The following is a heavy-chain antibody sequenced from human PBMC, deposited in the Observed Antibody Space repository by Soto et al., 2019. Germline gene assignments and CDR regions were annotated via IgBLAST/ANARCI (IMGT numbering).Heavy chain of an antibody. D-gene: IGHD3-22*01. CDR2: ISAYNGNT. J-gene: IGHJ3*02. CDR1: GYTFTSYG. V-gene: IGHV1-18*01. Sequence: QVQLVQSGAEVKKPGASVKVSCKPSGYTFTSYGISWVRQAPGQGLEWMGWISAYNGNTNYAQKLQGRVTMTTATTPSTADRGLRRVSSDVTGVYFCARDSSGYTGIRGQGTRVTVSS. CDR3: ARDSSGYTGI.